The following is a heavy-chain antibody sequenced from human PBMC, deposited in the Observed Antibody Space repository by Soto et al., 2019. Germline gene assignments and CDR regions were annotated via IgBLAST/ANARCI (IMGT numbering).Heavy chain of an antibody. V-gene: IGHV4-30-4*01. CDR2: TSFSGYT. D-gene: IGHD3-22*01. Sequence: QVQLQESGPGLVKPSQTLSLTCTVSGYSVSCVDSSWSWIRQPPGKALEWIGYTSFSGYTSYTPSLKSRVTISVDMSKSQLSLRLTSVTAADTAIYYCVRGGNPYHYATSGPGTFDKWGQGTLVSVSS. CDR3: VRGGNPYHYATSGPGTFDK. J-gene: IGHJ4*02. CDR1: GYSVSCVDSS.